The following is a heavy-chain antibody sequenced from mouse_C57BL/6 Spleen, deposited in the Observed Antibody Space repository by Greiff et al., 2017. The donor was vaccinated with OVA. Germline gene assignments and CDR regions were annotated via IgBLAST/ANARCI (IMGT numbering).Heavy chain of an antibody. D-gene: IGHD2-4*01. CDR3: AGGDYDSYYAMDY. Sequence: QVQLQQPGAELVKPGASVKLSCKASGYTFTSYWMHWVKQRPGQGLEWIGMIHPNSGSTNYNEKFKSKATLTVDKSSSTAYMQLSSLTSEDSAVYYCAGGDYDSYYAMDYGGQGTSVTVAS. V-gene: IGHV1-64*01. CDR1: GYTFTSYW. J-gene: IGHJ4*01. CDR2: IHPNSGST.